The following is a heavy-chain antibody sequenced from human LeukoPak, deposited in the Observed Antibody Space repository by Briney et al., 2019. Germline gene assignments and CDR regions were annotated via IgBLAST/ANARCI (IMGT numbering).Heavy chain of an antibody. CDR2: IKQDGSEK. J-gene: IGHJ5*02. V-gene: IGHV3-7*01. D-gene: IGHD6-19*01. CDR1: GFTFSSYW. Sequence: GGSLRLSCAASGFTFSSYWMSWVRQAPGKGLQWVANIKQDGSEKYYVDSVKGRFTISRDNAKNSLYLQMNSLRAEDTAVYYCARDPKGYSSEDWFDPWGQGTLVTVSS. CDR3: ARDPKGYSSEDWFDP.